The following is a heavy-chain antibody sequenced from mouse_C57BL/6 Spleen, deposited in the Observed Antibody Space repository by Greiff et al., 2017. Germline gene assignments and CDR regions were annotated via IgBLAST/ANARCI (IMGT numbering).Heavy chain of an antibody. Sequence: VKLQQPGAELVKPGASVKLSCKASGYTFTSYWMHWVKQRPGRGLEWIGRIDPNSGGTKYNEKFKSKATLTVDKPSSTAYMQLSSLTSEDSAVYYCATNWDVDDWYFDVWGTGTTGTVSS. J-gene: IGHJ1*03. V-gene: IGHV1-72*01. D-gene: IGHD4-1*02. CDR3: ATNWDVDDWYFDV. CDR1: GYTFTSYW. CDR2: IDPNSGGT.